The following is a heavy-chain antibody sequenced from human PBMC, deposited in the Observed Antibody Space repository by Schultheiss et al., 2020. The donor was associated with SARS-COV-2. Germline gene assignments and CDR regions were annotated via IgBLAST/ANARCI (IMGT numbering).Heavy chain of an antibody. D-gene: IGHD2-2*01. CDR3: ASVVPAATRHDAFDI. CDR2: IYYSGST. V-gene: IGHV4-31*03. Sequence: SETLSLTCTVSGGSISSGGYYWSWIRQHPGKGLEWIGYIYYSGSTYYIPSLKSRVTISVDTSKNQFSLKLSSVTAADTAVYYCASVVPAATRHDAFDIWGQGTMVTVSS. J-gene: IGHJ3*02. CDR1: GGSISSGGYY.